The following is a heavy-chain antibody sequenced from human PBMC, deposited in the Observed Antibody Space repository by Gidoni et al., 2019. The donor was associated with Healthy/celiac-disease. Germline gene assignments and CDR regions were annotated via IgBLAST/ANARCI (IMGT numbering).Heavy chain of an antibody. CDR1: GFTFDDYA. CDR2: ISWNSGSI. D-gene: IGHD3-9*01. V-gene: IGHV3-9*01. Sequence: EVQLVESGGGLVQPGRSLRLSCAASGFTFDDYAMHWVRQAPGKGLEWVSVISWNSGSIGYADSVKGRFTISRDNAKNSLYLQMNSLRAEDTALYYCAKDGNYDILTGYYIYWGQGTLVTVSS. CDR3: AKDGNYDILTGYYIY. J-gene: IGHJ4*02.